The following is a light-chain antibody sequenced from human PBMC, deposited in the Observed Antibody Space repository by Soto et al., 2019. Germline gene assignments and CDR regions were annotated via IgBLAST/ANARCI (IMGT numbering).Light chain of an antibody. J-gene: IGKJ1*01. CDR1: QSVSNN. CDR3: QQYNNWSRT. V-gene: IGKV3-15*01. CDR2: GAS. Sequence: EIVMTQSPATLSVSPGERATLSCRANQSVSNNLAWYQQKPGQAPRLLIYGASTRATGIPARFSGSGSGTEFTLTISSLQSEDFAVYYCQQYNNWSRTFGQGTKVEIK.